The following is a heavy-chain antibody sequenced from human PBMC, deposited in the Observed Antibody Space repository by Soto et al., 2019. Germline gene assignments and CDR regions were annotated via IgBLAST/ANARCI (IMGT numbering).Heavy chain of an antibody. Sequence: QVQLQESGPGLVKPSETLSLTCTVSGGSISSYYWSWIRQPAGKGLEWIGRIYTSGSTNYNPSLKSRVTMSVDTSKNQFSLKLSSVTAADTAVYYCAGDGGLAGSLTAFDIWGQGTMVTVSS. D-gene: IGHD3-16*01. J-gene: IGHJ3*02. CDR1: GGSISSYY. CDR3: AGDGGLAGSLTAFDI. CDR2: IYTSGST. V-gene: IGHV4-4*07.